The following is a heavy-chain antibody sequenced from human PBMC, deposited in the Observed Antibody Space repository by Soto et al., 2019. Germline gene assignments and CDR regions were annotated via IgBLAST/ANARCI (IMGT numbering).Heavy chain of an antibody. V-gene: IGHV3-23*01. J-gene: IGHJ4*02. CDR1: GFTFSSYA. D-gene: IGHD2-15*01. Sequence: GGSLRLSCAASGFTFSSYAMSWVRQAPGKGLEWVSAISGSGGSTYYADSVKGRFTISRDNSKNTLYLQMNSLRAEDTAVYYCAKERVVVVVAATYFDYWGQGTLVTVSS. CDR2: ISGSGGST. CDR3: AKERVVVVVAATYFDY.